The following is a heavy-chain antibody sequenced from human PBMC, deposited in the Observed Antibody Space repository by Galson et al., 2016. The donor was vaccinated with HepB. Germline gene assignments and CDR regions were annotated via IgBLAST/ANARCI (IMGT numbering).Heavy chain of an antibody. CDR1: GNSFTTYG. V-gene: IGHV1-18*01. CDR2: IGAYNGNT. Sequence: SVKVSCKAYGNSFTTYGFTWVRQAPGQGLERMGWIGAYNGNTHSAQKFQDSVTLTTNTFTTTLYLELRSLSLDDTAVYYCAAHSGTNSWGRKALDYWGQGTLITVSS. CDR3: AAHSGTNSWGRKALDY. J-gene: IGHJ4*02. D-gene: IGHD1-26*01.